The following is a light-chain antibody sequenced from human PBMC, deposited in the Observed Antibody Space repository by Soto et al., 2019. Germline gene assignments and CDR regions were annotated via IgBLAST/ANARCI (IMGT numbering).Light chain of an antibody. CDR1: QSVRNNY. Sequence: EIVLTQSPGTLSLSPGDRATLSCSASQSVRNNYLAWYQQKPGRTPRLLIYWASTRAPGIPYRFSASGSGTDFTLTISRLEPEDFAVYYCQQFGSSPQTFGQGTKVEIK. CDR3: QQFGSSPQT. CDR2: WAS. J-gene: IGKJ1*01. V-gene: IGKV3-20*01.